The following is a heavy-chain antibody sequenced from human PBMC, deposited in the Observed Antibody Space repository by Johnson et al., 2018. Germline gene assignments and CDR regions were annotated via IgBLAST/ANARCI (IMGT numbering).Heavy chain of an antibody. Sequence: QVQLQESGPGLVKPSETLSLTCTVSGGSISSYYWSWIRQPPGKGQAWIGYIYYSGSTNSNPSLKSRVTISVDTSKTHFALKLSSLTAAEPAVYYCARYPGTAFDIWGQGTMVTVSS. J-gene: IGHJ3*02. CDR3: ARYPGTAFDI. CDR2: IYYSGST. D-gene: IGHD1-26*01. CDR1: GGSISSYY. V-gene: IGHV4-59*01.